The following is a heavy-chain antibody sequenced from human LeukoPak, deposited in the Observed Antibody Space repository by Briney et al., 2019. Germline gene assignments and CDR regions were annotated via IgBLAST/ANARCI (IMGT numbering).Heavy chain of an antibody. V-gene: IGHV4-34*01. CDR2: INHSGST. CDR3: ARPARRRIVVVKDYYYMDV. CDR1: GGSFSGYY. J-gene: IGHJ6*03. D-gene: IGHD3-22*01. Sequence: PSETLSLTCAVYGGSFSGYYWSWIRQPPGKGLEWIGEINHSGSTNYNPSLKSRATISVDTSKNQFSLTLSSVTAADTAVYYCARPARRRIVVVKDYYYMDVWGKGTTVTVSS.